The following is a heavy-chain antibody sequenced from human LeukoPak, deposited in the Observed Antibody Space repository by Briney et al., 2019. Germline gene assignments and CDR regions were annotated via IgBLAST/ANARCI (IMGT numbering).Heavy chain of an antibody. CDR2: ISSSGSTI. D-gene: IGHD2-15*01. CDR1: GFTFSDYY. Sequence: GGSLSLSCAASGFTFSDYYMSWIRQAPGKGLEWVSYISSSGSTIYYADSVKGRFTISRDNAKNSLYLQMNSLRAEDTAVYYCARVDIVVVVAAKLPDYWGQGTLVTVSS. J-gene: IGHJ4*02. V-gene: IGHV3-11*01. CDR3: ARVDIVVVVAAKLPDY.